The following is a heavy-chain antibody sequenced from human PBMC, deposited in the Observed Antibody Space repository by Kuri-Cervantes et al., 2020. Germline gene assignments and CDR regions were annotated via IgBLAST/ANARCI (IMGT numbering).Heavy chain of an antibody. CDR3: AAAIAATLFDY. V-gene: IGHV1-24*01. Sequence: ASVKVSCKASGYTFTSYDINWVRQTPGKGLEWMGGFDPGNAEAIYAQKFQGRVTMTEDTSTDTAYMDLSSLRSEDTAKYYCAAAIAATLFDYWGQGTLVTVSS. D-gene: IGHD6-13*01. CDR1: GYTFTSYD. J-gene: IGHJ4*02. CDR2: FDPGNAEA.